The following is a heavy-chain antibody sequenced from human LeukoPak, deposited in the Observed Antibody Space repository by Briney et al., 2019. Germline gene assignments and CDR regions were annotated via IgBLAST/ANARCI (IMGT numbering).Heavy chain of an antibody. Sequence: SETLSLTCTVSGGSISSGTNYWTWIRQPAGRGLEWIGRIYKRGGTDYNPSLKSRITISLDTSKNQFSLKLNSMTAADTAVYYCARNAPEGLDYWGQGTLVTVSS. CDR2: IYKRGGT. CDR3: ARNAPEGLDY. J-gene: IGHJ4*02. D-gene: IGHD2-2*01. V-gene: IGHV4-61*02. CDR1: GGSISSGTNY.